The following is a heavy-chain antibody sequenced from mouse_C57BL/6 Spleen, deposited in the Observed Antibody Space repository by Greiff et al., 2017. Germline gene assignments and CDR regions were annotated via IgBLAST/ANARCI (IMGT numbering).Heavy chain of an antibody. CDR2: ISSGSSTI. D-gene: IGHD1-1*01. CDR3: ARGYYGTLYYFDY. CDR1: GFTFSDYG. V-gene: IGHV5-17*01. Sequence: EVQGVESGGGLVKPGGSLKLSCAASGFTFSDYGMHWVRQAPEKGLEWVAYISSGSSTIYYADTVKGRFTISRDKAKKTLFLQMTSLRSEDTAMYYCARGYYGTLYYFDYWGQGTTLTVSS. J-gene: IGHJ2*01.